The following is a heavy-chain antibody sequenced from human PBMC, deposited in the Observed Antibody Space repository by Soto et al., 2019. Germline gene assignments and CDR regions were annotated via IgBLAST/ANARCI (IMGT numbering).Heavy chain of an antibody. CDR1: GGSVSSGSYY. CDR3: ARISGYSYGLPPYFDY. V-gene: IGHV4-61*01. Sequence: QVQLQESGPGLVKPSENLSLTCTVSGGSVSSGSYYWSWIRQPPGKGLEWIGYIYYSGSTNYNPSLKSRVTISVDTSKNQFSLKLSSVTAADTAVYYCARISGYSYGLPPYFDYWGQGTLVTVSS. D-gene: IGHD5-18*01. CDR2: IYYSGST. J-gene: IGHJ4*02.